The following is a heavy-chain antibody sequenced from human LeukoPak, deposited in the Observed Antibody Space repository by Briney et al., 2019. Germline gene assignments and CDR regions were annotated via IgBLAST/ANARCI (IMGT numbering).Heavy chain of an antibody. V-gene: IGHV3-21*01. CDR1: GFTFSSYS. J-gene: IGHJ4*02. CDR3: ARGGRYYYGSGGFDY. CDR2: ISSSSSYI. Sequence: PGGSLRLSCAASGFTFSSYSMNWVRQAPGKGLEWVSSISSSSSYIYYADSVKGRFTISRDNAKNSLYLQMNSLRAEDTAVYYCARGGRYYYGSGGFDYWGQGTLVTVSS. D-gene: IGHD3-10*01.